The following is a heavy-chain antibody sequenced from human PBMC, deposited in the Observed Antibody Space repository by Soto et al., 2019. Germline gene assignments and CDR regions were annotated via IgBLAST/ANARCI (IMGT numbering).Heavy chain of an antibody. CDR2: IYYSGST. V-gene: IGHV4-30-4*01. Sequence: SETLSLTCTVSGGSISSGDYYWSWIRQPPGKGLEWIGYIYYSGSTYYNPSLKSRVTISVDASKNQFSLKLSSVTAADTAVYYCARAGYSYGYDYWGQGTLVTVSS. D-gene: IGHD5-18*01. CDR1: GGSISSGDYY. CDR3: ARAGYSYGYDY. J-gene: IGHJ4*02.